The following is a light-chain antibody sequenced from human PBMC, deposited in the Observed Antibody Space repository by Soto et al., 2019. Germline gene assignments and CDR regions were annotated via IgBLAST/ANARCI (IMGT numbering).Light chain of an antibody. V-gene: IGLV1-40*01. CDR1: NSDIGAGYD. CDR2: ANN. J-gene: IGLJ1*01. Sequence: QAVVTQPPSVSGAPGQRVTISCTGSNSDIGAGYDVHWYQQLPGTAPKLVIYANNNRPSGVPDRFSASKSGTSASLVITGLQADDEADYYCQSYDSSLRGVFGTGTKLTVL. CDR3: QSYDSSLRGV.